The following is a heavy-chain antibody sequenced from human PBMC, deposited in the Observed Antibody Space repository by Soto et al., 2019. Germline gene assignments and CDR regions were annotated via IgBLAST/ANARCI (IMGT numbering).Heavy chain of an antibody. Sequence: GGSLRLSCLFSGVTSTRYWMAWVRQAPGRGPEWVANIKHDGTLKFYLDSVWGRLTISTDNAKKSLFLQMNGLRVDDTAVYHCVYDVGGYWGQGTPVTVSS. CDR3: VYDVGGY. V-gene: IGHV3-7*05. D-gene: IGHD2-8*01. CDR1: GVTSTRYW. J-gene: IGHJ1*01. CDR2: IKHDGTLK.